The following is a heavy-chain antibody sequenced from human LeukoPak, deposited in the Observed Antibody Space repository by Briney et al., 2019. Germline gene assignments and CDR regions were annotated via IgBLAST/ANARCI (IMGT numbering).Heavy chain of an antibody. CDR3: AAEEFQVSHAFDI. CDR1: GFTFSSHG. V-gene: IGHV3-30*19. J-gene: IGHJ3*02. CDR2: ISYDGRNK. D-gene: IGHD3-10*01. Sequence: GGSLRLSCAASGFTFSSHGMHWLRQAPGKGLEWVTFISYDGRNKYYGDSVKGRFTISRDNSKSTLYLQMNSLTTEDSAVYFCAAEEFQVSHAFDIWGQGTMVIVSS.